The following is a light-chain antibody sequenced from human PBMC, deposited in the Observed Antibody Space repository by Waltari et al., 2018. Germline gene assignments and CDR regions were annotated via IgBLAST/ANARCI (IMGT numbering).Light chain of an antibody. J-gene: IGKJ2*01. CDR1: QSLVHSDGNTY. Sequence: DVVMALSPHPLSVTLGQPASIPRRSSQSLVHSDGNTYLNWFQQRPGQSPRRLIYKVSNRESGVPDRFSGSGSGTDFTLKISRVEAEDVGVYYCMQATHLYTFGQGTNLEIK. CDR2: KVS. V-gene: IGKV2-30*02. CDR3: MQATHLYT.